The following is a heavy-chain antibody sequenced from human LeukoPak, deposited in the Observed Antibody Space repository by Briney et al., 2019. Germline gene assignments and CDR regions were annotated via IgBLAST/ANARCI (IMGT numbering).Heavy chain of an antibody. J-gene: IGHJ6*03. V-gene: IGHV4-59*01. Sequence: SETLSLTCTVSGFSISSYYWSWLRQPPGKGLEWIGYIYYSGSTNYNPSLKGRITISVDTSKNHFSLKLSSVTAADTAVYYWARDHGSSWNYYYYYMDVWGKGTTVTVSS. D-gene: IGHD6-13*01. CDR2: IYYSGST. CDR1: GFSISSYY. CDR3: ARDHGSSWNYYYYYMDV.